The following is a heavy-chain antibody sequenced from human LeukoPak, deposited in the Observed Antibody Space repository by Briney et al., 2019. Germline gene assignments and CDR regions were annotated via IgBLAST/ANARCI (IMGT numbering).Heavy chain of an antibody. J-gene: IGHJ5*02. D-gene: IGHD2-15*01. Sequence: GGSLRLSCAASGFTFSGSAVHWVRQSSGKGLEWVGHIDKKDNLYATAYAESVKVRFTISRDDSKDTAFLHMDSLKTEDTALYYCTRDRGTYNWFDPWDQGTLVTVSS. CDR1: GFTFSGSA. V-gene: IGHV3-73*01. CDR3: TRDRGTYNWFDP. CDR2: IDKKDNLYAT.